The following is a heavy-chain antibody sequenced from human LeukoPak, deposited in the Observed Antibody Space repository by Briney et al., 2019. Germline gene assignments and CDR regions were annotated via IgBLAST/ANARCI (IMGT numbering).Heavy chain of an antibody. CDR2: ISYDGSNK. CDR3: ARDVPSPLYGMDV. CDR1: GFTFSSYA. Sequence: GGSLRLSCAASGFTFSSYAMHWVRQAPGKGLEWVAVISYDGSNKYYADSVKGRFTISRDNTKNTLYLQMNSLRAEDTAVYYCARDVPSPLYGMDVWGQGTTVIVSS. V-gene: IGHV3-30-3*01. J-gene: IGHJ6*02.